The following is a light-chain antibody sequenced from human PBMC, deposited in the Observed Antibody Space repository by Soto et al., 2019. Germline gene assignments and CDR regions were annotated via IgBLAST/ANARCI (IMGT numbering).Light chain of an antibody. CDR3: QQYGNSPPYS. J-gene: IGKJ2*03. V-gene: IGKV3-20*01. Sequence: EIVLTPPPGTLSLSPGERATLSCRASQRVSRSHLARYQPKPGQAPRLLIYGASSRATGIADRFSGSGSGTDFTLTISRLEPEDFAVYYCQQYGNSPPYSFGQGTKVDIK. CDR2: GAS. CDR1: QRVSRSH.